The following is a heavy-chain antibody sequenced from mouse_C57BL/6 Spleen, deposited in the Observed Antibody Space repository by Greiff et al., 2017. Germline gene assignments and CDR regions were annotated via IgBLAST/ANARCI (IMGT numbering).Heavy chain of an antibody. V-gene: IGHV5-4*01. CDR3: ARDYGSSYDAMDY. Sequence: EVKLVESGGGLVKPGGSLKLSCAASGFTFSSYAMSWVRQTPEKRLEWVATISDGGSYTYYPDNVKGRFTISRDNAKNNLYLQMSHLKSEDTAMYYCARDYGSSYDAMDYWGQGTSVTVSS. CDR2: ISDGGSYT. D-gene: IGHD1-1*01. CDR1: GFTFSSYA. J-gene: IGHJ4*01.